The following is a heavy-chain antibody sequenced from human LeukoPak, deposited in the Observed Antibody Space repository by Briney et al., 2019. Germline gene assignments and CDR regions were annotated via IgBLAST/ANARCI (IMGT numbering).Heavy chain of an antibody. D-gene: IGHD3-10*01. V-gene: IGHV4-30-2*01. CDR3: ARGDGSGSGRWFDP. CDR2: IYHTGST. CDR1: GASISSGTYS. J-gene: IGHJ5*02. Sequence: PSETLSLTCTVSGASISSGTYSWSWIRQPPGEGLEWIGYIYHTGSTYYNPSLKSRVTISVDRSKNQLSLNLNSVTAADTALYYCARGDGSGSGRWFDPWGQGTLITVSS.